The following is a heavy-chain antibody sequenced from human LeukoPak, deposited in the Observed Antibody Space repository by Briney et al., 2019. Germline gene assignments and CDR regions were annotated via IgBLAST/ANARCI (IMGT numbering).Heavy chain of an antibody. J-gene: IGHJ4*02. CDR2: IWYDGSNK. Sequence: GRSLRLSCAAPGFTFSSYGMHWVRQAPGKGLEWVAVIWYDGSNKYYADSVKGRFTISRDNSKNTLYLQMNSLRAEDTAVYYCARDSSRYAFDYWGQGTLVTVSS. CDR1: GFTFSSYG. D-gene: IGHD6-13*01. V-gene: IGHV3-33*01. CDR3: ARDSSRYAFDY.